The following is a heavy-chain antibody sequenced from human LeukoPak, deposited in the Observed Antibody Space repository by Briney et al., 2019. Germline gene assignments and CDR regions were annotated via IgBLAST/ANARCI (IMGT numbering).Heavy chain of an antibody. V-gene: IGHV1-2*02. Sequence: ASVTVSCKASGYTFTGYYMHWVRQAPGQGLEWMGWINPNSGGTNYAQKFQGRVTMTRDTSISTAYMELSRLRSDDTAVYYCARVLSPNYYDSSGYYFSLDYWGQGTLVTVSS. CDR3: ARVLSPNYYDSSGYYFSLDY. CDR1: GYTFTGYY. CDR2: INPNSGGT. J-gene: IGHJ4*02. D-gene: IGHD3-22*01.